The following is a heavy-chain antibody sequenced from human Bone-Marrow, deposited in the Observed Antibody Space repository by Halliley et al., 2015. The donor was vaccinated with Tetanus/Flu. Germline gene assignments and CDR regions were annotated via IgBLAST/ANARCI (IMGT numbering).Heavy chain of an antibody. CDR1: GFTFSSYA. CDR3: AKGLLTVENRNFFWDY. CDR2: ISGSGGTT. D-gene: IGHD1-7*01. Sequence: SLRLSCAASGFTFSSYAMSWVRQAPGKGLEWVSGISGSGGTTYYADSVKGRFTISRNNSKNTVYLQMNSLRVEDTAVYYCAKGLLTVENRNFFWDYWGQGTLVTVSS. V-gene: IGHV3-23*01. J-gene: IGHJ4*02.